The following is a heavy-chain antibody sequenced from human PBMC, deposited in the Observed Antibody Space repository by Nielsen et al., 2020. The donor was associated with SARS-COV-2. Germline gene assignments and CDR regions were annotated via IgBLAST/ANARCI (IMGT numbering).Heavy chain of an antibody. CDR3: AKWVQLDLGYYYHGMDV. D-gene: IGHD6-6*01. Sequence: GDSLKLSCAASGFAFSSNAMSWVRQGPGKGLEWFSAIRGSADFAYYADSVKGRFTLSRDNSRNTLYLQINSLRAEDTAVYYCAKWVQLDLGYYYHGMDVWGQGTTVTVSS. V-gene: IGHV3-23*01. J-gene: IGHJ6*02. CDR2: IRGSADFA. CDR1: GFAFSSNA.